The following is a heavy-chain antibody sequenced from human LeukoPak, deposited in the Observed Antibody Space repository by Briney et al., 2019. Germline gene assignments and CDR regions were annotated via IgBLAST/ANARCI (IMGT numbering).Heavy chain of an antibody. Sequence: GGSLRLSCAASGYTFSSYSMNWVRQAPGKGLEWVSSITTSSDPFYAASVKGRFTISRDNAKNSLYLQMNSLRVEDTALYYCARVRGGWYKDYWGQGTLVTVSS. CDR2: ITTSSDP. CDR3: ARVRGGWYKDY. CDR1: GYTFSSYS. V-gene: IGHV3-21*01. D-gene: IGHD6-19*01. J-gene: IGHJ4*02.